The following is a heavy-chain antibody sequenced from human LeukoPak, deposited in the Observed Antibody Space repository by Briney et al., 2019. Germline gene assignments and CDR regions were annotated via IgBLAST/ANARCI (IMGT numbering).Heavy chain of an antibody. CDR3: AKGPYCDSLVPADY. CDR2: ISGSGGST. CDR1: GFTFSSYA. Sequence: PGGSLRLSCAASGFTFSSYAMSWVRQAPGKGLEWVSAISGSGGSTYYADSVKGRFTISRDNSKNTLYLQMNSLRAEDTAVYYCAKGPYCDSLVPADYWGQGTLVTVSS. D-gene: IGHD4-17*01. J-gene: IGHJ4*02. V-gene: IGHV3-23*01.